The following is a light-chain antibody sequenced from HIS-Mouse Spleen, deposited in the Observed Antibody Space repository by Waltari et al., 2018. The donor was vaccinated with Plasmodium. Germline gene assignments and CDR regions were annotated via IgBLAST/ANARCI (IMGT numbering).Light chain of an antibody. V-gene: IGKV1-39*01. CDR3: QQNYNTWT. CDR1: QSISSY. CDR2: AAS. Sequence: DIQMTQSPPSLSASVGDSVTITCRASQSISSYLNWYQQKPGKAPKLLIYAASSLQSGVPSRFSGSGSGTDFTLTISSLQPEDFATYYCQQNYNTWTFGQGTKVEIK. J-gene: IGKJ1*01.